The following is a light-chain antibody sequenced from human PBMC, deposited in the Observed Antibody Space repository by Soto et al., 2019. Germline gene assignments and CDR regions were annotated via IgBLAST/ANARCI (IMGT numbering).Light chain of an antibody. CDR2: GAS. CDR1: QIVGGDT. V-gene: IGKV3-20*01. Sequence: EIVLTQSPGTLSLSPGERATLSCRASQIVGGDTLAWFQQRPGQAPRLVIYGASNRAAGIPDRFSGSGSGTDFTLTVSRLEPEDFAVYYRQKFSLSPVAFRQG. J-gene: IGKJ1*01. CDR3: QKFSLSPVA.